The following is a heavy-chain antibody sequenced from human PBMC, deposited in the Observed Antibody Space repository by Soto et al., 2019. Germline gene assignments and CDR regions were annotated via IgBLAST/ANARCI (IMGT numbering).Heavy chain of an antibody. CDR2: ISSSGSAI. Sequence: PGGSLRLSCAASGFTFSDYYMSWIRQAPGKGLEWVSYISSSGSAIYYADSVKGRFTISRDNAKNSLYLQMNSLRAEDTAVYYCARDQYYYDSSGYSSGVDYWGQGTLVTVSS. V-gene: IGHV3-11*01. J-gene: IGHJ4*02. D-gene: IGHD3-22*01. CDR1: GFTFSDYY. CDR3: ARDQYYYDSSGYSSGVDY.